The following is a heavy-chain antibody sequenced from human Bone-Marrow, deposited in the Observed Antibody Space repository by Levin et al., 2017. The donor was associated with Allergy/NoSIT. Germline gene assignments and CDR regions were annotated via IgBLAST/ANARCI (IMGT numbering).Heavy chain of an antibody. D-gene: IGHD1-26*01. Sequence: GGSLRLSCAASGFTFRNYAMSWVRQAPGKGLEWVSAISGSTGTTYYADSVQGRFTISRDNFRNTLHLQLNSLRAEDTALYYCAKDAGEGVLYFDNWGQGALFTFSS. CDR1: GFTFRNYA. V-gene: IGHV3-23*01. CDR3: AKDAGEGVLYFDN. J-gene: IGHJ4*02. CDR2: ISGSTGTT.